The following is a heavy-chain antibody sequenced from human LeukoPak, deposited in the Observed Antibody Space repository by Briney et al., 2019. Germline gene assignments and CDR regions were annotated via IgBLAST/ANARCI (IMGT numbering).Heavy chain of an antibody. CDR1: AGSISAYY. V-gene: IGHV4-59*08. CDR2: TSDSGSS. Sequence: SETLPLTCTVSAGSISAYYWTWIRQPPGKGLEWIGYTSDSGSSNYKSSLKSRVSMSVDTSKRQFSLTPTSVTAADTAVYYCARIVRQDGGYLDLWGRGSLVTVSS. J-gene: IGHJ2*01. CDR3: ARIVRQDGGYLDL. D-gene: IGHD3-16*02.